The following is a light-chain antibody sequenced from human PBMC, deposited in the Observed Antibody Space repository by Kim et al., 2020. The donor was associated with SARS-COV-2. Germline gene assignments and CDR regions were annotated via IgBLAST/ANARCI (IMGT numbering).Light chain of an antibody. Sequence: EIVLTQSPGTLSLSPGERATLSCRASQSVSNSYLAWYQQKPGQAPRLLIYGASSRATGIPDRFSGSGSGTEFTLTISRLEPEDFAVYYCQQYGSSPPVTFGQGTKLEI. J-gene: IGKJ2*01. CDR2: GAS. V-gene: IGKV3-20*01. CDR1: QSVSNSY. CDR3: QQYGSSPPVT.